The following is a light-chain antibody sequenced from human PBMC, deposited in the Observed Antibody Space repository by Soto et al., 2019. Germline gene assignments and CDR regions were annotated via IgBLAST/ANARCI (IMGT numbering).Light chain of an antibody. Sequence: QSALTQPPSASGSPGQSVTISCTGTSSDVGAYNYVSWYQQHPGKAPKLMIYEVSKRPSGVPDRFSASKSDNTASLTISGLQAEDEADYYCCSYAGGYTYVFGTGTKVSVL. V-gene: IGLV2-8*01. CDR2: EVS. CDR1: SSDVGAYNY. J-gene: IGLJ1*01. CDR3: CSYAGGYTYV.